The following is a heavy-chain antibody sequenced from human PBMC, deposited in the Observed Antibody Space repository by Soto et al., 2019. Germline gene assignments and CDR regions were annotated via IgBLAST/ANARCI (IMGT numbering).Heavy chain of an antibody. J-gene: IGHJ4*02. CDR2: ISNSFSDGNT. V-gene: IGHV3-23*01. CDR3: AKVFSPEGGNYFDH. CDR1: GSTFRNYA. Sequence: EVQLLESGGGLVQPGGSLRLSCAASGSTFRNYAMDWVRQAPGKGLEWVSAISNSFSDGNTHYADAVKGRFTISRDNDKTTVFREINSLRAEDTAVYYCAKVFSPEGGNYFDHWGQGTLVTVSS.